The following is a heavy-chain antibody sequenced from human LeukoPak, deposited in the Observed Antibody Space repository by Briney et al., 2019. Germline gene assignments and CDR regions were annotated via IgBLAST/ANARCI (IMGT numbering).Heavy chain of an antibody. CDR3: ARLSDGYNDF. CDR2: IYPGDSDT. V-gene: IGHV5-51*07. Sequence: GESLNISSKCSGYSFGNYWIAWLHQIPGKGLESMGIIYPGDSDTIYSPSFQGQVTFSADKSISTAYLQWSSLKASDTAMYYCARLSDGYNDFWGQGTLVTVSS. D-gene: IGHD5-24*01. CDR1: GYSFGNYW. J-gene: IGHJ4*02.